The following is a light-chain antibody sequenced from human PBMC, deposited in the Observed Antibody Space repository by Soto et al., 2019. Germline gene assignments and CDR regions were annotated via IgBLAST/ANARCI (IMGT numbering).Light chain of an antibody. V-gene: IGKV1D-16*01. J-gene: IGKJ5*01. CDR2: AAS. CDR1: QGISSW. CDR3: QQYNDYIT. Sequence: DIQMTQSPSSVSASVVDRVTITCRASQGISSWLAWYQQKPGKAPKLLIYAASSLQNGVPTRFSGTGSETEFTLTVSSLQPDDSATYYCQQYNDYITFGQGTRLEI.